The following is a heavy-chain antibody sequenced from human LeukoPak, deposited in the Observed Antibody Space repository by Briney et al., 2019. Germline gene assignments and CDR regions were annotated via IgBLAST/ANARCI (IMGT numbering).Heavy chain of an antibody. V-gene: IGHV4-39*01. D-gene: IGHD6-13*01. Sequence: PSETLTLTCTVSGGSISSRPYCWGWIRQPPGKGLEWLGSFFYSGSTNYKPSLKSRVTISVDTSKNQFSLKLSSVTAADTAVYYCARLVVSSWYHEVLLGRDYWGQGTLVTVSS. CDR1: GGSISSRPYC. J-gene: IGHJ4*02. CDR2: FFYSGST. CDR3: ARLVVSSWYHEVLLGRDY.